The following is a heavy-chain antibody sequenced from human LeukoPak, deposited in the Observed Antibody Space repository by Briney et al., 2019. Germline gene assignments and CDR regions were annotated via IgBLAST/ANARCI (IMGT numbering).Heavy chain of an antibody. Sequence: ASVKVSCKASGYTFTSYGISWVRQAPGHGLEWRGWISAYNGNTNYAQKLQGRVTMTTNTSTSTAYMELKSLRSDDTAVYYCARVPEWELLRPLDYWGQGTLVTVSS. CDR3: ARVPEWELLRPLDY. CDR1: GYTFTSYG. D-gene: IGHD1-26*01. V-gene: IGHV1-18*01. CDR2: ISAYNGNT. J-gene: IGHJ4*02.